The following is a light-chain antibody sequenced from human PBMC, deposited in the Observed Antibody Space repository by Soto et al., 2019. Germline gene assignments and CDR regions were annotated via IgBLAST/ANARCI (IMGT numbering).Light chain of an antibody. Sequence: IQMTHSQSSLSASVGDRFTITSRASQSISSYLNWYQQKPGKAPKLLIYAASSLQSGVPSRFSGSGSGTDFTLTISSLHPEDFATYYCHQSYSTPLVTVGPGIKVDIK. J-gene: IGKJ3*01. CDR1: QSISSY. CDR2: AAS. CDR3: HQSYSTPLVT. V-gene: IGKV1-39*01.